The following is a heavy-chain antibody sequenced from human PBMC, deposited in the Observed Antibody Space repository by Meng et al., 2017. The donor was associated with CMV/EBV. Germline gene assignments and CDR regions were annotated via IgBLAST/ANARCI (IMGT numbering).Heavy chain of an antibody. CDR1: GGSISSGDYY. CDR3: ARGHPVYDYVWGSYPTPLGYFDY. D-gene: IGHD3-16*02. J-gene: IGHJ4*02. CDR2: INHSGST. Sequence: GSLRLSCTVSGGSISSGDYYWSWIRQPPGKGLEWIGEINHSGSTNYNPSLKSRVTISVDTSKNQFSLKLSSVTAADTAVYYCARGHPVYDYVWGSYPTPLGYFDYWGQGTLVTVSS. V-gene: IGHV4-39*07.